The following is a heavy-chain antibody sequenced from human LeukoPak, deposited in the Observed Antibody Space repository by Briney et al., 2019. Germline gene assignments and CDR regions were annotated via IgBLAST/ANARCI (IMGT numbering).Heavy chain of an antibody. Sequence: SETLSLTCTVSGVSISSYWWTWIRQPAGKGLEWIGRIYTSGSTNYNPSLESRVTMSVDTSKNQFSLKLSSVTAADTAVYYCARGARSGYDSEYYYYYYMDVWGKGTTVTVSS. V-gene: IGHV4-4*07. CDR1: GVSISSYW. CDR2: IYTSGST. CDR3: ARGARSGYDSEYYYYYYMDV. J-gene: IGHJ6*03. D-gene: IGHD5-12*01.